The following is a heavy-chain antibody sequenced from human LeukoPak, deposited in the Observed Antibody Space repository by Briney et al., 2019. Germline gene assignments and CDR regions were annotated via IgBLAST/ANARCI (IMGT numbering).Heavy chain of an antibody. V-gene: IGHV3-7*04. J-gene: IGHJ4*02. CDR2: IRQDGKEK. CDR3: ARSVNSSFDT. Sequence: QPGGSLRLSCAAAGFTFSWHWMDWVRQAPGKGLQWVAHIRQDGKEKFYVDSVKGRFTISRDNARNSLFLQMNNLRAEDSGVYFCARSVNSSFDTWGQGTLVTVSS. D-gene: IGHD5/OR15-5a*01. CDR1: GFTFSWHW.